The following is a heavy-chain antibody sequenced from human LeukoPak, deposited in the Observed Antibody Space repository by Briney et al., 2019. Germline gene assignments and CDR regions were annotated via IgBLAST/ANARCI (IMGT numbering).Heavy chain of an antibody. D-gene: IGHD3-22*01. J-gene: IGHJ4*02. CDR1: GYTFTGYY. CDR2: ISAYNGNT. Sequence: ASVKVSCKASGYTFTGYYMHWVRQAPGQGLEWMGWISAYNGNTNYAQKLQGRVTMTTDTSTSTAYMELRSLRSDDTAVYYCAREGKYYYDSTTNYWGQGTLVTVSS. CDR3: AREGKYYYDSTTNY. V-gene: IGHV1-18*04.